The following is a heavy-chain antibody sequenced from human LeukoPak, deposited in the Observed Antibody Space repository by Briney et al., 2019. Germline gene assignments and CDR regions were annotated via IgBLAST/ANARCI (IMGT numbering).Heavy chain of an antibody. Sequence: GVSLRLSCAASGFTFSTYAMSWVRQAPGKGLAWVSAISGSGVNTYYADSVKGRFTISRDNSQNTLYLQMNSLRAEDTAVYYCAKRRDCSGGTCYILLDYWGQGSLVTVSS. CDR2: ISGSGVNT. CDR1: GFTFSTYA. V-gene: IGHV3-23*01. CDR3: AKRRDCSGGTCYILLDY. J-gene: IGHJ4*02. D-gene: IGHD2-15*01.